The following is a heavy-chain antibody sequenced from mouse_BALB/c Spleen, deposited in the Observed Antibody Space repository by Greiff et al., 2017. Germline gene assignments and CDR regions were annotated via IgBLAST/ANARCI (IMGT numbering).Heavy chain of an antibody. CDR3: ARNLYGNYDYAMDY. Sequence: VQLQQSGPGLVQPSQSLSITCTVSGFSLTSYGVHWVRQSPGKGLEWLGVIWSGGSTDHNAAFISRLSISKDNSKSQVFFKMNSLQANDTAIYYCARNLYGNYDYAMDYWGQGTSVTVSS. V-gene: IGHV2-2*02. J-gene: IGHJ4*01. CDR1: GFSLTSYG. D-gene: IGHD2-1*01. CDR2: IWSGGST.